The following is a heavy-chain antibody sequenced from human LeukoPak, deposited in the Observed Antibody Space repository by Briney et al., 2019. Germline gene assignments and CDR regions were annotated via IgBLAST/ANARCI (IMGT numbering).Heavy chain of an antibody. V-gene: IGHV4-39*07. CDR1: GGSISSSSYY. J-gene: IGHJ3*02. D-gene: IGHD3-22*01. CDR2: IYYSGST. CDR3: ARDRGTYYYDSSGYPADNAFDI. Sequence: PSETLSLTCTVSGGSISSSSYYWGWIRQPPGKGLEWIGSIYYSGSTYYNPSLKSRVTISVDASKNQFSLKLSSVTAPDTAVYYCARDRGTYYYDSSGYPADNAFDIWGQGTMVTVSS.